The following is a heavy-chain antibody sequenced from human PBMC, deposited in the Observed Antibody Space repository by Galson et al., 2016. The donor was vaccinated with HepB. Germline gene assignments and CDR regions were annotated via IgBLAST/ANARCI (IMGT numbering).Heavy chain of an antibody. CDR2: ISSSSSTI. CDR1: GFSFRSYS. V-gene: IGHV3-48*04. Sequence: SLRLSCAASGFSFRSYSMNWVRQAPGKGLEWVSYISSSSSTIYYADSVKGRFTISRDNAKTSLYLQMNSLRAEDTAVYYCARGLVATRSPFDYWGQGTLVTVSS. D-gene: IGHD5-12*01. J-gene: IGHJ4*02. CDR3: ARGLVATRSPFDY.